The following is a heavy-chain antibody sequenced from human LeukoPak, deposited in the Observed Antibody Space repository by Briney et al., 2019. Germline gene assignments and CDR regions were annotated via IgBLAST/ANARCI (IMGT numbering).Heavy chain of an antibody. CDR3: ARGSDSSGYLGYYYYGMDV. V-gene: IGHV4-59*01. Sequence: PSETLSLTCTVSGGSISSYYRSWIRQPPGKGLEWIGYIYYSGSTNYNPSLKSRVTISVDTSKNQFSLKLSSVTAADTAVYYCARGSDSSGYLGYYYYGMDVWGQGTTVTVSS. J-gene: IGHJ6*02. CDR2: IYYSGST. D-gene: IGHD3-22*01. CDR1: GGSISSYY.